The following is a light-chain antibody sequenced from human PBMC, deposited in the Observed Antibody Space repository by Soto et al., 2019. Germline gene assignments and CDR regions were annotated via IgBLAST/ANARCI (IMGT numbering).Light chain of an antibody. V-gene: IGKV3-15*01. J-gene: IGKJ4*01. CDR3: QQYNKWPLT. CDR2: VAS. CDR1: QSVSSN. Sequence: EIVMTQSPGTLSVSPGERATLSCRASQSVSSNLAWYQQKPGQAPRLLIYVASTRATGIPARFSGSGSGTECTLTISSLQSEDFAVYYCQQYNKWPLTFGGGTKVEIK.